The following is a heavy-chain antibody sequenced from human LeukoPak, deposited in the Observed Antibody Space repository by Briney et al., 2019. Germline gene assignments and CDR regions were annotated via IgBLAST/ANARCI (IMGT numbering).Heavy chain of an antibody. CDR3: ASNTLHCSGGSCYSEHYFDY. J-gene: IGHJ4*02. D-gene: IGHD2-15*01. CDR1: GYTLTELS. CDR2: FDPEDGET. Sequence: ASVKVSCKVSGYTLTELSMHWVRQAPGKGLEWMGGFDPEDGETIYAQKFQGRVTMTEDTSTDTAYMELSSLRSEDTAVYYCASNTLHCSGGSCYSEHYFDYWGQGTLVTVSS. V-gene: IGHV1-24*01.